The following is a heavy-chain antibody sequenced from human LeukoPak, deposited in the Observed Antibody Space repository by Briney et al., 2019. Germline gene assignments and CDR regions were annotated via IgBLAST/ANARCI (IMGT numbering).Heavy chain of an antibody. D-gene: IGHD5-18*01. Sequence: SETLSLTCTVSGGSISSYYWTWIRQPPGKGLEWIRYMCYSGSTTYNPSLKCRVTISVDTSKNQFSLRLSSVTAADTAVYYCARGGYSYGSLVVFDYWGQGTLVTVSS. CDR2: MCYSGST. V-gene: IGHV4-59*01. J-gene: IGHJ4*02. CDR3: ARGGYSYGSLVVFDY. CDR1: GGSISSYY.